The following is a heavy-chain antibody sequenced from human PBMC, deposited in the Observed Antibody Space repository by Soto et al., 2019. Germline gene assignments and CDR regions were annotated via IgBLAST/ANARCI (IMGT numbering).Heavy chain of an antibody. Sequence: QVQLVQSGAEEKKPGASVKVSCKASGYTFTSYAMHWVRQAPGQRLEWMGWINTGNGDTIYSQKFQGRVTITRDTSATTAYMELTSLRSEDTAVYYCARDLRGTGWYDYWGQGTLLTVSS. CDR3: ARDLRGTGWYDY. V-gene: IGHV1-3*05. D-gene: IGHD6-19*01. J-gene: IGHJ4*02. CDR1: GYTFTSYA. CDR2: INTGNGDT.